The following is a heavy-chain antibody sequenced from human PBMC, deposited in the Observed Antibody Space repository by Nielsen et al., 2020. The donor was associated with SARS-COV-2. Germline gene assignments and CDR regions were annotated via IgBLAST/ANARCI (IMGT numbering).Heavy chain of an antibody. Sequence: SGTLSLTCTVSGGSMSNSNYYWGWIRQPPGRGLEWIGGIHYTGSTYYNPSLTSRATISVDTSKKQFSLRLSSVTAADTAVYYCARQSRWLANFDYWGQGTLVTVSS. CDR1: GGSMSNSNYY. CDR3: ARQSRWLANFDY. J-gene: IGHJ4*02. CDR2: IHYTGST. V-gene: IGHV4-39*01. D-gene: IGHD6-19*01.